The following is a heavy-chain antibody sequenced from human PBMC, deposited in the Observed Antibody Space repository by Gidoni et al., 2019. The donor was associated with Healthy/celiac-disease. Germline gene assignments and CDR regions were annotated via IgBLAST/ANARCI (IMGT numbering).Heavy chain of an antibody. CDR2: ISGSGCST. Sequence: EVQLCESGGCVVQPGGSLRLPCGQSGFSFSSYAMSWVRQGPGKGLEWVSAISGSGCSTYYADSVKGRFTISRDKSKNTLYLQMNSLRAEDTAVYYCAKNPRDSSGYSPIDYWGQGTLVTVSS. J-gene: IGHJ4*02. CDR1: GFSFSSYA. V-gene: IGHV3-23*01. CDR3: AKNPRDSSGYSPIDY. D-gene: IGHD3-22*01.